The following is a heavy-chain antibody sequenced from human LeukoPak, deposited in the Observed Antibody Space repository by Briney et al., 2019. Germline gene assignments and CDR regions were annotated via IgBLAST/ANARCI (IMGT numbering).Heavy chain of an antibody. Sequence: SETLSLTCSVSGGSIRSGSYYWSWIRQPAGKGLELIGRIYTSGTTHYNPSLKSRVTITVDTSKNQFSVKLTSVTAADTAVYYCARWYSSSTGDRFDSWGRGTQVTASS. D-gene: IGHD6-19*01. V-gene: IGHV4-61*02. CDR2: IYTSGTT. J-gene: IGHJ4*02. CDR3: ARWYSSSTGDRFDS. CDR1: GGSIRSGSYY.